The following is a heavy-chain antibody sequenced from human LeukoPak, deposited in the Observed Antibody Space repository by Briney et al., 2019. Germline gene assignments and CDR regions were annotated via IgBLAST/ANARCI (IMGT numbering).Heavy chain of an antibody. J-gene: IGHJ4*02. CDR2: INPNSGGT. CDR3: AREPGGIAVAGYFDY. D-gene: IGHD6-19*01. CDR1: GYTFTGYY. V-gene: IGHV1-2*02. Sequence: ASVKVSCKASGYTFTGYYMHWVRQAPGQGLEWMGWINPNSGGTNYAQKFQGRVTMTRDTSISTAYMELSRLRSDDTAVYYCAREPGGIAVAGYFDYWGQGTLVTVSS.